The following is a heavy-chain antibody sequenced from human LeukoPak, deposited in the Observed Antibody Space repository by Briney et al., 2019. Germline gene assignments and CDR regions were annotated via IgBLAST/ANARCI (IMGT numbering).Heavy chain of an antibody. CDR2: IYYSGTT. CDR1: GGSISSSSYY. J-gene: IGHJ4*02. V-gene: IGHV4-61*05. Sequence: PSETLSLTCTVSGGSISSSSYYWGWIRQPPGKGLEWIGYIYYSGTTNYNPSLKSRVTISVDTTKSQFSLKLSSVTAADTAVYYCARGVVIAPQTFDYWGQGILVTVSS. D-gene: IGHD2-21*01. CDR3: ARGVVIAPQTFDY.